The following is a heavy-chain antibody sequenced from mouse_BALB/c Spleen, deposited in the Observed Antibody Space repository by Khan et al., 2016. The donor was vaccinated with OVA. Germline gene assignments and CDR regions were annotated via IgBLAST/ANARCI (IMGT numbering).Heavy chain of an antibody. Sequence: QIQLVQSGPEVVRPGASVKMSCKASGYTFTDYDIRWVKQRTGQGLEWIGEIYPGSGSTYYNEKFKGKATLTADKSSNTAYMQLSSLTSEDSAVYFCAKIFYGNSYAMDYWGQGTAVTVSS. V-gene: IGHV1-77*01. CDR2: IYPGSGST. CDR3: AKIFYGNSYAMDY. CDR1: GYTFTDYD. D-gene: IGHD2-1*01. J-gene: IGHJ4*01.